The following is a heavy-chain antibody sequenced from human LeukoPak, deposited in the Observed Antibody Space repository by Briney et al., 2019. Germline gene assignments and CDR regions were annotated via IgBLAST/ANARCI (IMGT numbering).Heavy chain of an antibody. D-gene: IGHD1-26*01. J-gene: IGHJ4*02. Sequence: GGSLRLSCSASGFTFSSYAMSWVRQAPGKGLEWVSAISGSGGSTYYADSVKGRFTISRDNSKNTLYLQVNSLRAEDTAVYYCAKGGKWDVTPFDYWGQGTLVTVSS. CDR3: AKGGKWDVTPFDY. CDR1: GFTFSSYA. V-gene: IGHV3-23*01. CDR2: ISGSGGST.